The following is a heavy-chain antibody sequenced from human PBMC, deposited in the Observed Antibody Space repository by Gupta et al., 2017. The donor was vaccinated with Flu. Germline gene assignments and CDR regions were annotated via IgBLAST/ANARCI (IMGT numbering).Heavy chain of an antibody. D-gene: IGHD3-9*01. Sequence: QVQLVQSGAEVKKPGSSVKVSCKASGGTFSSYASSWVRQAPGQGLEWMGGIIPIFGTANYAQKFQGRVTITADKSTSTAYMELSSLRSEDTAVYYCNCDILTGYYKYYYYYGMDVWGQGTTVTVSS. J-gene: IGHJ6*02. CDR1: GGTFSSYA. CDR3: NCDILTGYYKYYYYYGMDV. V-gene: IGHV1-69*06. CDR2: IIPIFGTA.